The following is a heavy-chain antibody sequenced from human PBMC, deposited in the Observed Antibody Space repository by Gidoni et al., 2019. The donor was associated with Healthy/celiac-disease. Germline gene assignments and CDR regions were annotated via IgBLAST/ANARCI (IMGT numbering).Heavy chain of an antibody. D-gene: IGHD6-19*01. Sequence: LQLQESGPGLVKPSETLSLTCPVSGGSIISSTYYWGWIRQPPGKGLEWIGSISYSGSTDYNPSLKSRVTISVDTSKNQFSLKLRSVAAADTAVYYCARQVEVAGDYYYYGMDVWGQGTTVTVSS. V-gene: IGHV4-39*07. J-gene: IGHJ6*02. CDR3: ARQVEVAGDYYYYGMDV. CDR1: GGSIISSTYY. CDR2: ISYSGST.